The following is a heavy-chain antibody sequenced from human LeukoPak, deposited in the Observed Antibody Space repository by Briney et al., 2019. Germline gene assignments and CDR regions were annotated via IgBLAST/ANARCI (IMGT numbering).Heavy chain of an antibody. CDR2: IWYGGSNK. CDR3: ARGGDWGNWFDP. J-gene: IGHJ5*02. D-gene: IGHD2-21*02. Sequence: GGSLRLSCAASGFTFSSYGMHWVRQAPGKGLEWVAVIWYGGSNKYYADSVKGRFTISRDNSKNTLYLQMNSLRAEDTAVYYCARGGDWGNWFDPWGQGTLVTVSS. CDR1: GFTFSSYG. V-gene: IGHV3-33*01.